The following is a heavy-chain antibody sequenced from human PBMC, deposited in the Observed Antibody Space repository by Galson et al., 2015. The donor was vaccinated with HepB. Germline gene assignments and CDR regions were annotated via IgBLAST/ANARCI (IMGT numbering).Heavy chain of an antibody. CDR1: GFTFSSYW. CDR3: AKDLGTLDY. CDR2: IKQDGSEK. Sequence: SLRLSCAASGFTFSSYWMNWVRQAPGKGLEWVANIKQDGSEKYYVDSVKGRFTISRDNAMNSLYLQMNSLRAEDTAVYYCAKDLGTLDYWGQGTLVTVSS. V-gene: IGHV3-7*03. J-gene: IGHJ4*02. D-gene: IGHD4-23*01.